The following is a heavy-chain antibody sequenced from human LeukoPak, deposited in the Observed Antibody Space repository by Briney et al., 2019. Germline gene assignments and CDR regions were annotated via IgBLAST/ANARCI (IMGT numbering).Heavy chain of an antibody. CDR2: IYTSGST. Sequence: RPSETLSLTCTVSGGSISSGSYYWSWIRQPAGKGLEWIGRIYTSGSTNYNPSLKSRVTISVDTSKNQFSLKLSSVTAADTAVYYCARDNLDYDILTGYSQYYFDYWGQGTLVTVSS. CDR1: GGSISSGSYY. CDR3: ARDNLDYDILTGYSQYYFDY. D-gene: IGHD3-9*01. V-gene: IGHV4-61*02. J-gene: IGHJ4*02.